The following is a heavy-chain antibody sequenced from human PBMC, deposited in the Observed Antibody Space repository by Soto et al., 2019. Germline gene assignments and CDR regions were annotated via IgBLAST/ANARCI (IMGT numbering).Heavy chain of an antibody. V-gene: IGHV4-59*01. Sequence: SETLSLTCTVSGGSIGSYYGSWIRQPPGKGLEWIGYIYESGSTNSNPSLQSRVTISVDTSKNQFYLNLSPVTAADTATYYCARARITLVREIIKYNMDIWGQGTTVTVSS. D-gene: IGHD3-10*01. J-gene: IGHJ6*02. CDR1: GGSIGSYY. CDR3: ARARITLVREIIKYNMDI. CDR2: IYESGST.